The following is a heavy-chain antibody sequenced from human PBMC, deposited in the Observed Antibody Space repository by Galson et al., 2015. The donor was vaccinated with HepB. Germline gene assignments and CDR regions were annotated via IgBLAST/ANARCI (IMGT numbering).Heavy chain of an antibody. Sequence: SVKVSCKASGGTFSRYPISWVRQAPGQGLEWMGGIIPIFGTISHAQKFQDRVTITADESTSTAYMELSSLRSEDTAVYYCARLIYSGSYDYWGQGTLVTVSS. V-gene: IGHV1-69*13. J-gene: IGHJ4*02. D-gene: IGHD1-26*01. CDR2: IIPIFGTI. CDR1: GGTFSRYP. CDR3: ARLIYSGSYDY.